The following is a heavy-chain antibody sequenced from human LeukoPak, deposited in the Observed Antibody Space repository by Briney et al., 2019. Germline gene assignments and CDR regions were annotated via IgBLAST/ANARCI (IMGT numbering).Heavy chain of an antibody. CDR2: IYTSGST. CDR1: GGSISSGSYY. D-gene: IGHD2-2*01. J-gene: IGHJ3*02. CDR3: AREVYCSSTSCYVDAFDI. V-gene: IGHV4-61*02. Sequence: SETLSLTCTVSGGSISSGSYYWSWIRQPAGKGLEWIGRIYTSGSTNYNPSLKSRVTMSVDTSKNQFSLKLSSVTAADTAVYYCAREVYCSSTSCYVDAFDIWGQGTMVTVSS.